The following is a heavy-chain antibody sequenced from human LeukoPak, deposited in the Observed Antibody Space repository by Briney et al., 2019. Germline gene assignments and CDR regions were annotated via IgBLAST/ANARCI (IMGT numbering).Heavy chain of an antibody. D-gene: IGHD6-13*01. CDR3: ARSLMDEAAA. Sequence: SETLSLTCTVSGDSISSYYWNWIRQPAGKGLEWIGCIYSSGSTNYNPSLKSRITMSVDTSRNQFSLKLSSVTAADTAVYYCARSLMDEAAAWGQGTLVTVSS. J-gene: IGHJ4*02. CDR2: IYSSGST. CDR1: GDSISSYY. V-gene: IGHV4-4*07.